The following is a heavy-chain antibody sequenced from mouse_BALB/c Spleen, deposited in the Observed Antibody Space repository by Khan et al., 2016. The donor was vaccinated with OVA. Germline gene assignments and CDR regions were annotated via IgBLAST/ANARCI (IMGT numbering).Heavy chain of an antibody. Sequence: QVQLQQSGPGLVQPSQSLSITCTVSGFSLTSYGVHWVRQSPGKGLEWLGVIWSGGTTDYNAALLSSLSISKDNSKSQVFFKLNSLQANDTAIYYCARNGEYGHWYFDVWGAGTTVTVSS. J-gene: IGHJ1*01. CDR1: GFSLTSYG. CDR3: ARNGEYGHWYFDV. V-gene: IGHV2-2*02. CDR2: IWSGGTT. D-gene: IGHD2-13*01.